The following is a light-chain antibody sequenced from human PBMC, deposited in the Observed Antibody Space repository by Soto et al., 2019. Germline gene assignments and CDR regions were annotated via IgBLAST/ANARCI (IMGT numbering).Light chain of an antibody. Sequence: EIVLTQSPGTLSLSPGERATLSCRASQSVSSSYLAWYQQKPGQAPRLLIYGASSRATGIPDRFSGSGSGTDFTLTISRLETEDFAVYYCQQYGSSPPRYTFGQGPKLEIK. J-gene: IGKJ2*01. V-gene: IGKV3-20*01. CDR3: QQYGSSPPRYT. CDR2: GAS. CDR1: QSVSSSY.